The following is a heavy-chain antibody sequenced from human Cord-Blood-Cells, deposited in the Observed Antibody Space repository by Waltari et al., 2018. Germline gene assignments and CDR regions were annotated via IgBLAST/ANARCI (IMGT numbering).Heavy chain of an antibody. Sequence: EVQLVESGGVVVQPGGSLSLSCAASGFTFDDYAMHWVRQAPGKGLEWVSLISWDGGSTYYADSVKGRFTISRDNSKNSLYLQMNSLRAEDTALYYCAKDLDHSSSSAFDIWGQGTMVTVSS. D-gene: IGHD6-6*01. V-gene: IGHV3-43D*04. CDR3: AKDLDHSSSSAFDI. CDR2: ISWDGGST. CDR1: GFTFDDYA. J-gene: IGHJ3*02.